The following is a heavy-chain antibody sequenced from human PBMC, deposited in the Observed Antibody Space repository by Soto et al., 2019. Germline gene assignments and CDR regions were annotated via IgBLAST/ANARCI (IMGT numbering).Heavy chain of an antibody. CDR1: GGSFSGYY. J-gene: IGHJ6*02. CDR3: AGEAPYCSSTSCYYYGMDV. CDR2: INHSGST. Sequence: QVQLQQWGAGLLKPSETLFLTCAVYGGSFSGYYWSWIRQPPGKGLEWIGEINHSGSTNYNPSLKSRVTISVDTSKNQFSLKLSSVTAVDTAVYYCAGEAPYCSSTSCYYYGMDVWGQGTTVTVSS. D-gene: IGHD2-2*01. V-gene: IGHV4-34*01.